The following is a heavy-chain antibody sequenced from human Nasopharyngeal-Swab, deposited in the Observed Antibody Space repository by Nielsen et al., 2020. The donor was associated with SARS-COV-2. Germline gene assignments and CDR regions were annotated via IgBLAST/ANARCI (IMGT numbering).Heavy chain of an antibody. CDR1: GFTFNNYN. Sequence: GGSMRLSCAASGFTFNNYNFNWVRPAPGKGLEWISSISSSSSYIYYADSVKGRFTISRDNAKNSLYLQMNSLRAEDTAVYYCASVVQWLSQYYYGLDVWGQGTTVTVSS. CDR3: ASVVQWLSQYYYGLDV. J-gene: IGHJ6*02. V-gene: IGHV3-21*01. CDR2: ISSSSSYI. D-gene: IGHD6-19*01.